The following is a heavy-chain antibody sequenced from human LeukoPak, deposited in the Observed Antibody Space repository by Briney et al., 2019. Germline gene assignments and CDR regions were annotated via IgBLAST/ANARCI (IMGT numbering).Heavy chain of an antibody. D-gene: IGHD2-2*01. CDR1: GFTFSSYA. CDR3: VKGRYCSSTSCSDYFDY. Sequence: GGSLRLSCSASGFTFSSYAMHWVRQAPGKGLECVSAISSNGGSTYYADSVKGRFTISRDNSKNTLYLQMSSLRAEDTAVYYCVKGRYCSSTSCSDYFDYWGQGTLVTVSS. J-gene: IGHJ4*02. V-gene: IGHV3-64D*06. CDR2: ISSNGGST.